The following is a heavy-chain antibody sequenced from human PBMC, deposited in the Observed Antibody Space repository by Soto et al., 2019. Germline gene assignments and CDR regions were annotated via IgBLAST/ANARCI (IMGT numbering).Heavy chain of an antibody. Sequence: GGSLRLSCAASGFTFSSYSMNWVRQAPGKGLEWVSSISSSSSYIYYADSVKGRFTISRDNAKNSLYLQMNSLRAEDTAVYYCARVPPYGGNSYYYYYMDVWGKGTTVTVSS. CDR3: ARVPPYGGNSYYYYYMDV. CDR1: GFTFSSYS. CDR2: ISSSSSYI. D-gene: IGHD4-17*01. V-gene: IGHV3-21*01. J-gene: IGHJ6*03.